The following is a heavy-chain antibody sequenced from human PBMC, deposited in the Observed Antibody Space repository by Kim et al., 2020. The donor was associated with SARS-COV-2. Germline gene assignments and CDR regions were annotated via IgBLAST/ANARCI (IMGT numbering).Heavy chain of an antibody. D-gene: IGHD3-9*01. CDR3: ARTYYDILTGYTEGDAFDI. V-gene: IGHV4-34*01. J-gene: IGHJ3*02. CDR2: INHSGST. CDR1: GGSFSGYY. Sequence: SETLSLTCAVYGGSFSGYYWSWIRQPPGKGLEWIGEINHSGSTNYNPSLKSRVTISVDTSKNQFSLKLSSVTAADTAVYYCARTYYDILTGYTEGDAFDIWGQGTMVTVSS.